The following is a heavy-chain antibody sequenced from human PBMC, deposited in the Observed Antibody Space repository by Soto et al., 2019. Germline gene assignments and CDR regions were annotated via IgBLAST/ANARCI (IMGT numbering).Heavy chain of an antibody. CDR3: AASIFYYGMDV. V-gene: IGHV5-51*01. CDR2: IYPGDSDT. Sequence: GESVNLSCKGSGYTFTNYWIGWVRQMPGKGPEWMGIIYPGDSDTKYNPSFQGQVTISADKSITTTYLQWSSLKASDTAIYYCAASIFYYGMDVWGQGTTVTVSS. CDR1: GYTFTNYW. J-gene: IGHJ6*02.